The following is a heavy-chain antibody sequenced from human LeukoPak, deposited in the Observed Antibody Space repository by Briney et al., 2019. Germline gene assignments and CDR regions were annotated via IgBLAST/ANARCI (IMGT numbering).Heavy chain of an antibody. Sequence: PGGSLSLSCAVSGFTFSSYAMSWVRQAPGKGLEWVSAISGCGGSTYYADSVKGRFTISRDNSKNTLYLQMNSLRAEDTAVYYCAKDPRFLDLWGQGTLVTVSS. J-gene: IGHJ5*02. CDR3: AKDPRFLDL. CDR2: ISGCGGST. V-gene: IGHV3-23*01. CDR1: GFTFSSYA. D-gene: IGHD3-3*01.